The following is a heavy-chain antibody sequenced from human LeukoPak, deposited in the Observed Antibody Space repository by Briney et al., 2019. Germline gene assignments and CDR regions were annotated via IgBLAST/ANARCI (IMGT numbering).Heavy chain of an antibody. Sequence: SVKVSCKASGGTFSSYAIRWVRQAPGQGLEWMGGIIPIFGTANYAQKFQGRVTITTDESTSTAYMELSSLRSEDTAVYYCARDWGGSYLGYFDYWGQGTLVTVSS. CDR3: ARDWGGSYLGYFDY. J-gene: IGHJ4*02. CDR2: IIPIFGTA. D-gene: IGHD1-26*01. V-gene: IGHV1-69*05. CDR1: GGTFSSYA.